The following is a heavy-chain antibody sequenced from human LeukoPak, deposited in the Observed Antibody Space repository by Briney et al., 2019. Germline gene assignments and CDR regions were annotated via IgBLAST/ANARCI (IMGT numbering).Heavy chain of an antibody. CDR1: GFTFSSYW. CDR3: ARGRPHGNDY. CDR2: ISYDGSNK. J-gene: IGHJ4*02. D-gene: IGHD4-23*01. Sequence: PGGSLRLSCAASGFTFSSYWITWVRQAPGKGLEWVAVISYDGSNKYYADSVKGRFTISRDNSKNTLYLQMNSLRAEDTAVYYCARGRPHGNDYWGQGTLVTVSS. V-gene: IGHV3-30-3*01.